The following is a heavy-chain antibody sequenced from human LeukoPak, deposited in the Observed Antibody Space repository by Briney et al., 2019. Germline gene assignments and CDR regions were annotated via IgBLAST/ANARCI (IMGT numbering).Heavy chain of an antibody. CDR2: ISSSSSYI. CDR1: GFTFSSYS. D-gene: IGHD2-15*01. J-gene: IGHJ6*02. V-gene: IGHV3-21*01. CDR3: ARDATGGYYYGMDV. Sequence: KTGGSLRLSCAASGFTFSSYSVNWVRQAPGKGLEWVSSISSSSSYIYYADSVKGRFTISRDNAKNSLYLRMNSLRAEDTAVYYCARDATGGYYYGMDVWGQGTTVTVSS.